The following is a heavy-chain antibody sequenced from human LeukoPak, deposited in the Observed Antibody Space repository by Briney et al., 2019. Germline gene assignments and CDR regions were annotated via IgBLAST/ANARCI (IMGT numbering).Heavy chain of an antibody. CDR2: ISYDGSDK. J-gene: IGHJ4*02. D-gene: IGHD2-2*01. CDR1: GFTFGTYV. V-gene: IGHV3-30*03. Sequence: PGRSLRLSCAASGFTFGTYVMRWVRQAPGKGLEWMAVISYDGSDKYYADSVKGRFTISRDNSKNTLYLQMNSLRAEDTALYYCARPPCSSTTCASRFDYWGQGALVIVSS. CDR3: ARPPCSSTTCASRFDY.